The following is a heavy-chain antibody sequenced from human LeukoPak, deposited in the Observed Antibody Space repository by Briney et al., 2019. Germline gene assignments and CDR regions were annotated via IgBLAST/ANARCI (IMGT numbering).Heavy chain of an antibody. CDR2: IYYSGST. Sequence: SETLSLTCTVSGGSISSYYWSWIRQPPGKGLEWIGYIYYSGSTNYNPSLKSRVTISVDTSKNQFSLKLSSVTAADTAVYYCARANPSTFVYCMDVWGKGTTVTVSS. J-gene: IGHJ6*03. CDR1: GGSISSYY. V-gene: IGHV4-59*01. D-gene: IGHD5/OR15-5a*01. CDR3: ARANPSTFVYCMDV.